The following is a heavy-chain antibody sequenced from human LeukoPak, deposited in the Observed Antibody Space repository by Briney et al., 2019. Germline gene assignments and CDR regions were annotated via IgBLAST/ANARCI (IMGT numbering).Heavy chain of an antibody. J-gene: IGHJ4*02. D-gene: IGHD5-18*01. CDR3: ARRWIQLWLCDY. CDR1: GFTFSSYA. Sequence: GGSLRLSCAASGFTFSSYAMSWVRQAPGKGLEWVSAISGSGGSTYYADSVKGRFTISRDNSKNTLYLQMNSLRAEDTAVYYCARRWIQLWLCDYWGQGTLVTVSS. CDR2: ISGSGGST. V-gene: IGHV3-23*01.